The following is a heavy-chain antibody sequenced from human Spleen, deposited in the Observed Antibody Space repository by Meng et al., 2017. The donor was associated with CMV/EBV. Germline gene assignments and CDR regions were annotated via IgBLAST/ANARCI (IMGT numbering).Heavy chain of an antibody. J-gene: IGHJ4*02. CDR3: ARGHYGDYEDYFDY. D-gene: IGHD4-17*01. CDR2: IYYSGST. CDR1: GGSVSSGSYY. Sequence: SETLSLTCTVSGGSVSSGSYYWSWIRQPPGKGLEWIGYIYYSGSTNYNPSLKSRVTISVDTSKNQFSLKLSSVTAADTAVYYCARGHYGDYEDYFDYWGQGTLVTVSS. V-gene: IGHV4-61*01.